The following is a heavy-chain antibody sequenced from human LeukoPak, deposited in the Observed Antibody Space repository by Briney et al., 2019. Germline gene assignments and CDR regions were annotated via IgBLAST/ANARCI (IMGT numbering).Heavy chain of an antibody. Sequence: GGSLRLSCAASGFTFSSYAMSWVRQAPGKGLEWVSSISGGGAGTYYADSVRGRFTISRDNSKNTLYLQMNSLRAEDTALYYCAKDFVRYNIQFDYWGQGALVTVSS. D-gene: IGHD1-1*01. CDR2: ISGGGAGT. CDR3: AKDFVRYNIQFDY. J-gene: IGHJ4*02. V-gene: IGHV3-23*01. CDR1: GFTFSSYA.